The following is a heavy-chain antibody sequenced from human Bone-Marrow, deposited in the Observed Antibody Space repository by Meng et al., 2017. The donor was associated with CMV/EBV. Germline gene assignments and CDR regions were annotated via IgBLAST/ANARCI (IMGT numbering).Heavy chain of an antibody. CDR3: ARESMVPAYYFDY. J-gene: IGHJ4*02. V-gene: IGHV4-4*02. CDR1: CGSISRSNW. CDR2: SYHSGST. Sequence: AVSCGSISRSNWWSCVRQPPGKGLEWIGESYHSGSTNYNPSLKSRVTRSVDKSKNQFSLKLSSVTAADTAVYYCARESMVPAYYFDYWGQGTLVTVSS. D-gene: IGHD3-10*01.